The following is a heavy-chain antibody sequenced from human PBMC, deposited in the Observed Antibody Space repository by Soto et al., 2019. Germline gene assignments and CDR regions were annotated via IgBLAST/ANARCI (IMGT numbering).Heavy chain of an antibody. CDR1: GGTFSSYA. CDR3: ARVRAERELSAYYYYYGMDV. Sequence: QVQLVQSGAEVKQPGSSVKVSCKASGGTFSSYAISWVRQAPGQGLEWMGGIIPIFGTANYAQKFQGRVTIPADKSTSTAYEELSSPRSEATAVYYCARVRAERELSAYYYYYGMDVWGQGTTVNVPS. CDR2: IIPIFGTA. D-gene: IGHD1-7*01. J-gene: IGHJ6*02. V-gene: IGHV1-69*06.